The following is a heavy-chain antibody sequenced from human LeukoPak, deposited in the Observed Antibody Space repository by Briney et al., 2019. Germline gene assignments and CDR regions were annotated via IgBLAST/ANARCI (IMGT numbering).Heavy chain of an antibody. D-gene: IGHD1-26*01. CDR3: ARGLSGSSDAFDI. CDR1: GFTFSNAW. Sequence: PGGSLRLSCAASGFTFSNAWMSWVRQAPGKGLEWVGRIKSKTDGGTTDYAAPVKGRFTISRDNAKNSLYLQMDSLRAEDTAVYYCARGLSGSSDAFDIWGQGTMVTVSS. V-gene: IGHV3-15*01. CDR2: IKSKTDGGTT. J-gene: IGHJ3*02.